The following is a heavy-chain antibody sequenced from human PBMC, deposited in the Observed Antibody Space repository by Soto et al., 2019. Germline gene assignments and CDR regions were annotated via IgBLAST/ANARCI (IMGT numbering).Heavy chain of an antibody. Sequence: QVQLVESGGGVVQPGRSLRLSCAASGFTFSSYGMHWVRQAPGKGLEWVAVIWYDGSNKYYADSVKGRFTISRDISKNTLYLQMNSLRAEDTAVYYCAREGTVTTGFDYWGQGTLVTVSS. CDR1: GFTFSSYG. CDR2: IWYDGSNK. J-gene: IGHJ4*02. CDR3: AREGTVTTGFDY. V-gene: IGHV3-33*01. D-gene: IGHD4-17*01.